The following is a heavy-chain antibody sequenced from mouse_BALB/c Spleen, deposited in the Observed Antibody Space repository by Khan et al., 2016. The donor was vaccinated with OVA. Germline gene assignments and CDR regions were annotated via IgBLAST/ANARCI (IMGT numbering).Heavy chain of an antibody. D-gene: IGHD3-3*01. CDR2: IYPGTGSI. J-gene: IGHJ3*01. CDR3: AREGPDGGWFAY. CDR1: GYIFTNYW. Sequence: VELVESGAELVRPGASVKLSCKTSGYIFTNYWIHWVKQRSGQGLEWIAKIYPGTGSIYYNDKFKGKATLTADKSSSTAYMQRRSLKSEDSAVYVCAREGPDGGWFAYWGQGTLVTVSA. V-gene: IGHV1S132*01.